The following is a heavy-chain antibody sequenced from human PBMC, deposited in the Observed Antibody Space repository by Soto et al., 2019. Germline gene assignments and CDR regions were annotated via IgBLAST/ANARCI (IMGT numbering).Heavy chain of an antibody. D-gene: IGHD2-15*01. CDR1: GFTFTTYA. J-gene: IGHJ4*02. V-gene: IGHV3-9*01. CDR2: IYWNGAKI. Sequence: SGGSLRLSCAASGFTFTTYAMHWVRQVSGKGLEWVSGIYWNGAKIDYADSVKGRFTISRDNTKKFLYLQMNSLRVEDTALYYCVKDITPGGLDYWGQGALVTVSS. CDR3: VKDITPGGLDY.